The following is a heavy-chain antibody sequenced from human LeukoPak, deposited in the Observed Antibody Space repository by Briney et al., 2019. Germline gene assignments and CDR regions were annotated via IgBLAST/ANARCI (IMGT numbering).Heavy chain of an antibody. D-gene: IGHD3-16*01. V-gene: IGHV1-69*04. CDR2: IIPLLDIT. J-gene: IGHJ3*02. Sequence: GASVKVSCKASGGTFSSYAMNWVRQAPGQGLEWVARIIPLLDITNHAQKLQGRVTVTADTSTNTAYMELTSLISDDTAVYYCARARSRITFGGIRHAFDIWGQGTLVTVSS. CDR1: GGTFSSYA. CDR3: ARARSRITFGGIRHAFDI.